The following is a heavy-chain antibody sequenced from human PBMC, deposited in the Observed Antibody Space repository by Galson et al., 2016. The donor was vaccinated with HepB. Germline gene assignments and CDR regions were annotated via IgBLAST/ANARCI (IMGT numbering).Heavy chain of an antibody. CDR3: SSLRSEDTTVYYCARDLGVPGSPLDN. CDR1: GDSINSRNW. Sequence: ETLSLTCVVSGDSINSRNWWSWVRQPPGMGLEWIGEIYHSGSTNYSPSLKSRVTISVDKSKNQFSLKLNSVTAANTAYMVLSSLRSEDTTVYYCARDLGVPGSPLDNWGQGTLVTVSS. CDR2: IYHSGST. J-gene: IGHJ4*02. V-gene: IGHV4-4*01. D-gene: IGHD3-10*01.